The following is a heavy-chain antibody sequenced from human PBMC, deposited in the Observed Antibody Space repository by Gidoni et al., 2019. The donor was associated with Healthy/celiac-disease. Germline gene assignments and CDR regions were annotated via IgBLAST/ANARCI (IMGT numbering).Heavy chain of an antibody. CDR1: GGSFSGYY. Sequence: QVQLQQWGAGLLKPSETLSLTCAVYGGSFSGYYWSWIRQPPGKGLEWIGEINHSGSTNYNPSLKSRVTISVDTSKNQFSLKLSSVTAADTAVYYCARKAQRWLQWGLSFDYWGQGTLVTVSS. J-gene: IGHJ4*02. CDR2: INHSGST. V-gene: IGHV4-34*01. D-gene: IGHD5-12*01. CDR3: ARKAQRWLQWGLSFDY.